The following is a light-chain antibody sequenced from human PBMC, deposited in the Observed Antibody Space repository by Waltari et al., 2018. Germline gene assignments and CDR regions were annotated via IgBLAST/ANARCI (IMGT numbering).Light chain of an antibody. J-gene: IGLJ3*02. CDR2: ENN. CDR1: RSNIGTHY. Sequence: QSVLTQPPSVSAAPGQKVTISCSGTRSNIGTHYVSWYRQLPGTVPKLLIYENNRRPSGIPDRFSGSKSGTSATLGISGLNTGDEADYYCATWDNSLNAGVFGGGTRLTVL. CDR3: ATWDNSLNAGV. V-gene: IGLV1-51*02.